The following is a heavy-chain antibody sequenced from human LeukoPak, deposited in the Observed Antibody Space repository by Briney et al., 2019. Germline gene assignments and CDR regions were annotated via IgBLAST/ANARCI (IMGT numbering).Heavy chain of an antibody. Sequence: SETLSLTCTLSGGSIKNYYWSWIRQPLGKGLEWIGYVYYTGTTSYNPSLKSRVTISVETSKNQFSLTLNSVTAADTAVYHCARQSKPYYHYGLDFWGQGTTVMVSS. CDR1: GGSIKNYY. CDR3: ARQSKPYYHYGLDF. V-gene: IGHV4-59*01. J-gene: IGHJ6*02. CDR2: VYYTGTT.